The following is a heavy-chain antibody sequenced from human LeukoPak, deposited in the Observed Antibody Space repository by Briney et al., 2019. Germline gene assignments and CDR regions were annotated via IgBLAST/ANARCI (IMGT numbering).Heavy chain of an antibody. V-gene: IGHV1-2*02. CDR3: AREEQLVSPSFDY. J-gene: IGHJ4*02. Sequence: ASVKVSCKVSGYTLTELSMHWVRQAPGQGLEWMGWINPNSGGTNYAQKFQGRVTMTRDTSISTAYMELSRLRSDDTAVYYCAREEQLVSPSFDYWGQGTLVTVSS. CDR2: INPNSGGT. D-gene: IGHD6-13*01. CDR1: GYTLTELS.